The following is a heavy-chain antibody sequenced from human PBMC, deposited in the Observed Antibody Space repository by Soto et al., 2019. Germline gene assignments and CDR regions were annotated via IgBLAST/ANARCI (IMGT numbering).Heavy chain of an antibody. CDR1: GYTFTSYW. CDR3: ARTAAAGKYYYGVDV. CDR2: IYPGDSDT. J-gene: IGHJ6*02. D-gene: IGHD6-13*01. Sequence: GESLKISCEGSGYTFTSYWIAWVRQMPGKGLEWMGIIYPGDSDTRYSPSFQGQVTISADKSISTAYLQWSSLKASDTAIYYCARTAAAGKYYYGVDVWGQGTTVTVSS. V-gene: IGHV5-51*01.